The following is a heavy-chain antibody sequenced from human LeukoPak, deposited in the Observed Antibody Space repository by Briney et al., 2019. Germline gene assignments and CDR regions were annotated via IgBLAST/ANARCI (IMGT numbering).Heavy chain of an antibody. D-gene: IGHD3-22*01. CDR3: ASLKSYYDSSGYLVTDAFDI. Sequence: GASVKVSCKASGFTFTAYHMHWVRQAPGQGLEWMGWISGYNGNTNYAQKLQGRVTMTTDTSTSTAYMELRSLKSDDTAVYYCASLKSYYDSSGYLVTDAFDIWGQGTMVTVSS. CDR2: ISGYNGNT. J-gene: IGHJ3*02. V-gene: IGHV1-18*04. CDR1: GFTFTAYH.